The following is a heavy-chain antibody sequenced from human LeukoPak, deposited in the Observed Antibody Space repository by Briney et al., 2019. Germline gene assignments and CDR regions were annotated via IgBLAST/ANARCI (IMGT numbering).Heavy chain of an antibody. CDR3: ATTKQARRYFDY. CDR1: GFTFSSNP. J-gene: IGHJ4*02. D-gene: IGHD1-1*01. CDR2: INPSGGNT. V-gene: IGHV3-23*01. Sequence: GGSLRLSCAGSGFTFSSNPLSWVRQAPGKGLEWVSAINPSGGNTYYADSVRGRFTISRDNSRNTLYLQMNTLRAEDTAVYYCATTKQARRYFDYWGQGTLVTVSS.